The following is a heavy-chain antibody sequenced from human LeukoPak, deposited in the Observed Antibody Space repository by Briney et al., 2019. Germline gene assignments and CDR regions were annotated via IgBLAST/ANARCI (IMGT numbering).Heavy chain of an antibody. Sequence: GGSLRLSCAAPGFTFSSYAMHWVRQAPGKGLEWVAVISYDGSNKYYADSVKGRFTISRDNSKNTLYLQMNSLRAEDTAVYYCARRRGIAVAGPLDYWGQGTLVTVSS. V-gene: IGHV3-30-3*01. D-gene: IGHD6-19*01. J-gene: IGHJ4*02. CDR2: ISYDGSNK. CDR1: GFTFSSYA. CDR3: ARRRGIAVAGPLDY.